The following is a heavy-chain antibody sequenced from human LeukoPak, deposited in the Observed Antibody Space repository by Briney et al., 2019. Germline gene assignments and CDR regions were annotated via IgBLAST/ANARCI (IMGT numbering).Heavy chain of an antibody. V-gene: IGHV3-9*01. Sequence: GRSPRLSCAASGFTFDDYAMHWVRQAPGKGLEWVSGISWNSGSIGYADSVKGRFTISRDNAKNSLYLQMNSLRAEDTALYYCAKDGGGNHYYDSSGYHPAYFDYWGQGTLVTVSS. CDR2: ISWNSGSI. D-gene: IGHD3-22*01. CDR1: GFTFDDYA. CDR3: AKDGGGNHYYDSSGYHPAYFDY. J-gene: IGHJ4*02.